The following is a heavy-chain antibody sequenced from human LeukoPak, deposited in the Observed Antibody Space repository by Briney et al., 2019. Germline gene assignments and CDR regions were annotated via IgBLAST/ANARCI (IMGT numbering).Heavy chain of an antibody. CDR3: ARASDYGPTAHFDY. J-gene: IGHJ4*02. CDR1: GGTFGSYA. V-gene: IGHV1-69*05. D-gene: IGHD4/OR15-4a*01. CDR2: IIPIFGTA. Sequence: SVKVSCKASGGTFGSYAISWVRQAPGQGLEWMGGIIPIFGTANYAQKFQGRVTITTDESTSTAYMELSSLRSEDTAVCYCARASDYGPTAHFDYWGQGTLVTVSS.